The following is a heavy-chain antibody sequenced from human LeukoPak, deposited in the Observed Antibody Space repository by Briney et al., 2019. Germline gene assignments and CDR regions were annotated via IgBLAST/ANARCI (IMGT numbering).Heavy chain of an antibody. CDR3: ARGSLEWLFKEFDP. J-gene: IGHJ5*02. V-gene: IGHV1-2*02. CDR1: GYTFTCYY. CDR2: INPNSGGT. D-gene: IGHD3-3*01. Sequence: ASVKASCKASGYTFTCYYMHWVRQAPGQGLEWMGWINPNSGGTNYAQKFQGRVTMTRDTSISTAYMELSRLRSDDTAVYYCARGSLEWLFKEFDPWGQGTLVTVSS.